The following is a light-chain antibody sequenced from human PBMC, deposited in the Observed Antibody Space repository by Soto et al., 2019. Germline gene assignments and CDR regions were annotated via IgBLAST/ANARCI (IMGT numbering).Light chain of an antibody. Sequence: STLSASVGDRVTLTFRASQSISSWLAWYQQKPGKAPKLLIYDASSLESGVPSRFSGSGSGTEFTLTISSLQPDDFATYYCQQYNSYSPAFGQGTKV. CDR1: QSISSW. CDR2: DAS. CDR3: QQYNSYSPA. J-gene: IGKJ1*01. V-gene: IGKV1-5*01.